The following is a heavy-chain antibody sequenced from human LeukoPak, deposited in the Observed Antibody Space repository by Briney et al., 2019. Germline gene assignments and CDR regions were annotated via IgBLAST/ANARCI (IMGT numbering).Heavy chain of an antibody. CDR3: ARDAPDIVATIVDY. J-gene: IGHJ4*02. CDR1: GYTFTSYD. CDR2: MNPNSGNT. Sequence: ASVKVSCKASGYTFTSYDINWVRQATGQGLEWMGWMNPNSGNTGYAQKFQGRVTITRNASISTAYMELSSLRSEDTAVYYCARDAPDIVATIVDYWGQGTLVTVSS. V-gene: IGHV1-8*03. D-gene: IGHD5-12*01.